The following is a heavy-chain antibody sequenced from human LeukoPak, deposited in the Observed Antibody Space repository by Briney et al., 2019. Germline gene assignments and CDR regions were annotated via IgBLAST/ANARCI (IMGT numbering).Heavy chain of an antibody. CDR1: GGTFSSYA. CDR3: ARAPMVRGVNRMRGYYYYYMDV. J-gene: IGHJ6*03. D-gene: IGHD3-10*01. Sequence: SVKVSCKASGGTFSSYAISWVRQAPGQGLEWMGGIIPICGTANYAQKLQGRVTITTDEPTRTAYMELSSLRSEDTAVYYCARAPMVRGVNRMRGYYYYYMDVWGKGTTVTVSS. V-gene: IGHV1-69*05. CDR2: IIPICGTA.